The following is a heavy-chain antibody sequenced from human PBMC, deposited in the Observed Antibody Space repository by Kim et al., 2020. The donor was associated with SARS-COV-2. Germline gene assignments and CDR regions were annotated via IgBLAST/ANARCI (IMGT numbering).Heavy chain of an antibody. CDR2: LNPGTGGT. CDR1: EYIFTTYY. Sequence: ASVKVSCKASEYIFTTYYMLWLRQVTGQGLEWMGILNPGTGGTTYAQNFQGRVAMTRDTSTTTVYMELSSLRSEDSAVYYCARGGDMTTVPHLYYFDYWGQGTLVTLSS. V-gene: IGHV1-46*01. D-gene: IGHD4-4*01. CDR3: ARGGDMTTVPHLYYFDY. J-gene: IGHJ4*02.